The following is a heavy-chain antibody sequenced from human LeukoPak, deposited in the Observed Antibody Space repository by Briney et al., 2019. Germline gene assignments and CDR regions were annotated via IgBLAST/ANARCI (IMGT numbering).Heavy chain of an antibody. D-gene: IGHD3-3*01. J-gene: IGHJ5*02. Sequence: GASVKVSCKASGYTFTSYDINGVRQATGQGREWMGWMNPNRGNTGYAHKFQGRVTMTRNTSISTAYMELSSLRSEDTAVYCCARTYYDFWSGPHLGEDWFDPWGQGTLVTVSS. CDR2: MNPNRGNT. CDR1: GYTFTSYD. V-gene: IGHV1-8*01. CDR3: ARTYYDFWSGPHLGEDWFDP.